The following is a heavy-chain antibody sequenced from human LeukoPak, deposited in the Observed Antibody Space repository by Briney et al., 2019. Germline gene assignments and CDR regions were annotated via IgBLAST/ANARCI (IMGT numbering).Heavy chain of an antibody. D-gene: IGHD1-20*01. CDR3: AGDQGDYNWINWFDP. CDR2: IYYSGST. CDR1: GGSISSYY. Sequence: SETLSLTCTVSGGSISSYYWSWIRQPPGRGLEWIGYIYYSGSTNYNPSLKSRVTISVDTSKNQFSLKLSSVTAADTAVYYCAGDQGDYNWINWFDPWGQGTLVTVSS. V-gene: IGHV4-59*01. J-gene: IGHJ5*02.